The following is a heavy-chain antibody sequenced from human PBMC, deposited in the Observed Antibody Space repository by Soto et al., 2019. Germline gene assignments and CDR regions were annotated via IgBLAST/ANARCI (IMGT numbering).Heavy chain of an antibody. CDR1: GYTFTKYG. CDR2: IGVYNGKT. D-gene: IGHD2-2*02. J-gene: IGHJ6*02. Sequence: QEQLVQSGGEVKKPGASVRVSCKASGYTFTKYGITWVRQAPGQGLEWMGWIGVYNGKTNYARKLQGRVIITPDTSASTAYMELRSLRSDDTAVYYCSRARYCTSPSCYNHYYYGMDIWGQGTTVSFSS. V-gene: IGHV1-18*04. CDR3: SRARYCTSPSCYNHYYYGMDI.